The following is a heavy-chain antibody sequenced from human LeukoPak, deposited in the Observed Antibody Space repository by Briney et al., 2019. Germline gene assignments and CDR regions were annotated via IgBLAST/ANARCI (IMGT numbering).Heavy chain of an antibody. J-gene: IGHJ4*02. Sequence: SETLSLTCVVYGGSFSGYSWSWIRQPPGKGLEWIGEINQRRNTNYNPSLKSRVTISVDTSKNQFSLKLSSVTAADTAVYYCARAEKNFGVTYFDYWGQGTLVTVSS. CDR3: ARAEKNFGVTYFDY. CDR2: INQRRNT. D-gene: IGHD3-3*01. V-gene: IGHV4-34*01. CDR1: GGSFSGYS.